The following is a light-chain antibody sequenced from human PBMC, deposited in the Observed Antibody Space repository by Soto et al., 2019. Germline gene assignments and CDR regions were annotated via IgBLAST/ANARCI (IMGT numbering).Light chain of an antibody. Sequence: PGERATLSCRASQRVSSNYLAWYQQKLGQAPRLLIYGASSRATGIPDRFSGSGSGTDFTLTISRLEPEDFAVYYCQQYSDSLYTFGQGTKLEIK. CDR3: QQYSDSLYT. CDR1: QRVSSNY. CDR2: GAS. J-gene: IGKJ2*01. V-gene: IGKV3-20*01.